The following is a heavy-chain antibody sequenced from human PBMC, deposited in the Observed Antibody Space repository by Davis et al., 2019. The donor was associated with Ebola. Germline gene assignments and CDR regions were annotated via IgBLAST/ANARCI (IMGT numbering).Heavy chain of an antibody. CDR1: GGSFSGYY. J-gene: IGHJ3*02. CDR2: INYSGST. V-gene: IGHV4-59*01. CDR3: ARELQTTVTTNAFDI. Sequence: MPSETLSLTCAVYGGSFSGYYWSWIRQLPGKGLEWIGYINYSGSTNYNPSLKSRVTVSVDTSKNQFSLKLSSVTAADTAVYYCARELQTTVTTNAFDIWGQGTLVTVSS. D-gene: IGHD4-17*01.